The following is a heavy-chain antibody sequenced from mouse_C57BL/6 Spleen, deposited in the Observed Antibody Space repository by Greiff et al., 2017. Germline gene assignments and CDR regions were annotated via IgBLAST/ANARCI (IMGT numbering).Heavy chain of an antibody. V-gene: IGHV1-62-2*01. D-gene: IGHD2-4*01. Sequence: VQLQQSGAELVKPGASVKLSCKASGYTFTEYTIHWVKQRSGQGLAWIGWFYPGSGSIKYNEKFKDKATLTADKASSTVYMELSRVTSEDSAVYFCARHEERYDYDGVPWFAYWGQGTLVTVSA. CDR2: FYPGSGSI. J-gene: IGHJ3*01. CDR3: ARHEERYDYDGVPWFAY. CDR1: GYTFTEYT.